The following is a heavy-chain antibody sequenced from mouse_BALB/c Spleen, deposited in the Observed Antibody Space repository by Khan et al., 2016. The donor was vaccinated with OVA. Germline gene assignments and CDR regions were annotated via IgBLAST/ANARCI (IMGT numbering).Heavy chain of an antibody. CDR2: ISSTGST. Sequence: QLEESGPGLVKPSQSLSLTCTVTGYAITSDYAWNWIRQFPGNKLEWMGYISSTGSTSYNPSLNSRISITRDTSKNQFFLQLKSVTTEDTATYYGARSLYYSYGYALECWGRGTSVTVSS. CDR1: GYAITSDYA. CDR3: ARSLYYSYGYALEC. D-gene: IGHD2-14*01. J-gene: IGHJ4*01. V-gene: IGHV3-2*02.